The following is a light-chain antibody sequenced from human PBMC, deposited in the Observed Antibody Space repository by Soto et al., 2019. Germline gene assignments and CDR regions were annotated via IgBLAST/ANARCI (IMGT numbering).Light chain of an antibody. J-gene: IGKJ2*01. CDR1: QSVNTNF. CDR2: SAF. V-gene: IGKV3-20*01. CDR3: QLFGGSPLYT. Sequence: EIVLTQSPGTLSLSPGESATLSCRASQSVNTNFLAWYQHKPGQAPRLLIYSAFHRATGIPDRFSASGSGADFSLTITRLEPEDFAVYSCQLFGGSPLYTFGPGTSLEI.